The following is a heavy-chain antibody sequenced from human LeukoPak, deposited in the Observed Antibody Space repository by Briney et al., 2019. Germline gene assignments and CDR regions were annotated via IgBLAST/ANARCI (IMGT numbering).Heavy chain of an antibody. CDR3: ASLKNSYDSSGYLVTDAFDI. J-gene: IGHJ3*02. CDR1: GYTFTSCA. CDR2: ISAYNGNT. D-gene: IGHD3-22*01. Sequence: ASVKVSCKASGYTFTSCAISWARQAPGQGLEWMGWISAYNGNTNYEQKLQGRVTMTTDTSTSTAYMELRSLRSDDTAVYYRASLKNSYDSSGYLVTDAFDIWGQGTMVTVSS. V-gene: IGHV1-18*01.